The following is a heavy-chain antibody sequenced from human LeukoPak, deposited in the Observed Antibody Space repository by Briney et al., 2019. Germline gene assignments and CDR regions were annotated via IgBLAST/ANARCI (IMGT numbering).Heavy chain of an antibody. Sequence: SGGSLRLSCAASGFTFSNYIMHWVRQAPGKGLEWVAVISFDGSNKFYADSVKGRFTISRDNSKNTLYLQMNSLRAEDTAVYYCARDRPNCSSPTCYRYYFMDVWGKGTTVTVSS. V-gene: IGHV3-30-3*01. D-gene: IGHD2-2*02. CDR3: ARDRPNCSSPTCYRYYFMDV. J-gene: IGHJ6*03. CDR2: ISFDGSNK. CDR1: GFTFSNYI.